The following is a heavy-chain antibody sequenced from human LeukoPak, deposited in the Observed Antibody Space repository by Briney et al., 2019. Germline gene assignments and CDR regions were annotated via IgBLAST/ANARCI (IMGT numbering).Heavy chain of an antibody. CDR1: GYTFTGYY. J-gene: IGHJ1*01. CDR3: ARGYCSGGSCYLGYFQH. CDR2: INPNSGGT. Sequence: ASVKVSCKASGYTFTGYYMHWVRQAPGQGLEWMGWINPNSGGTNYAQKFQGWVTMTRDTSISTAYMELSRLRSDDTAVYYCARGYCSGGSCYLGYFQHWGQGTLVTVSS. D-gene: IGHD2-15*01. V-gene: IGHV1-2*04.